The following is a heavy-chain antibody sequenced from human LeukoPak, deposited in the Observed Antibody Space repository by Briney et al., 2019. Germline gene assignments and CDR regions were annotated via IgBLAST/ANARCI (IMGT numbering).Heavy chain of an antibody. Sequence: GGSLRLSRAASGFTFSSYWMHWVRQAPGKGLVWVSRINSDGSSTSYADSVRGRFTISRDNAKNTLYLQMNSLRAEDTAVYYCARKAGSSWYERLDPWGQGTLVTVSS. CDR3: ARKAGSSWYERLDP. J-gene: IGHJ5*02. V-gene: IGHV3-74*01. D-gene: IGHD6-13*01. CDR1: GFTFSSYW. CDR2: INSDGSST.